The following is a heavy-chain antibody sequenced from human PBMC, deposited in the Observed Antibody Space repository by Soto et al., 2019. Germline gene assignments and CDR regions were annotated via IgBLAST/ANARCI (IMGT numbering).Heavy chain of an antibody. J-gene: IGHJ6*02. V-gene: IGHV3-15*01. CDR3: TTAGEVLRFLEWPDYYYYGMDV. CDR2: IKSKTDGGTT. Sequence: GGSLRLSCAASGFTFSNAWMSWVRQAPGKGLEWVGRIKSKTDGGTTDYAAPVKGRFTISRDDSKNTLYLQMNSLKTEDTAVYYCTTAGEVLRFLEWPDYYYYGMDVWGQGTTVTVSS. D-gene: IGHD3-3*01. CDR1: GFTFSNAW.